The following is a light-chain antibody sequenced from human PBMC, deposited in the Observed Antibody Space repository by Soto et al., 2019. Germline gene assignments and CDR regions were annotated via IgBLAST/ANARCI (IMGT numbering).Light chain of an antibody. CDR1: QGIRND. J-gene: IGKJ4*01. V-gene: IGKV1-17*01. Sequence: DIQMTQSPSSLSASVGDSVTITCRASQGIRNDLGWYQQKPGKAPQRLIYDASSLQGEVPSRLSGSGSGTQFPITISSLQPEDSATDYWLQHDAYPLTFGGGNKLEIK. CDR2: DAS. CDR3: LQHDAYPLT.